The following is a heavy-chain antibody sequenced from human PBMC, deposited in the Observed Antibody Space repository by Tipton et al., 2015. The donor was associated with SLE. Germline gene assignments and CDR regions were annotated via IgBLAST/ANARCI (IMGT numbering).Heavy chain of an antibody. CDR3: AKARGATHGYFDY. CDR1: GFTFSNNW. J-gene: IGHJ4*02. V-gene: IGHV3-7*03. CDR2: IREDGSEK. D-gene: IGHD1-26*01. Sequence: SLRLSCAVSGFTFSNNWMAWVRQAPGKGLEWVAHIREDGSEKFYVDSVRGRFALSRDNAKNSLYLQMNSLRAEDTALYYCAKARGATHGYFDYWGQGTLVTVSS.